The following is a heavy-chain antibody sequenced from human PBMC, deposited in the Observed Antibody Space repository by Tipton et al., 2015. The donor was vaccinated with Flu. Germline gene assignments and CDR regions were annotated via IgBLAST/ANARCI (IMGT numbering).Heavy chain of an antibody. CDR3: ARAPYYFGSGISPYFGMDV. V-gene: IGHV4-31*03. Sequence: TLSLTCSVSGGSISSGDYFWNWIRQHPGKGLEWIGYIYYSGSTYYNPSLKSRVSISVDTSKNQFSLKVTSVTAADTAVYYCARAPYYFGSGISPYFGMDVWGQGTTVTVSS. CDR2: IYYSGST. J-gene: IGHJ6*02. CDR1: GGSISSGDYF. D-gene: IGHD3-10*01.